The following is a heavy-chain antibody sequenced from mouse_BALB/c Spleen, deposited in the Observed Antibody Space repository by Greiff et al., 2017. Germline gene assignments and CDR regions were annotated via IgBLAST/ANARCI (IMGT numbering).Heavy chain of an antibody. CDR2: ISYSGST. V-gene: IGHV3-2*02. D-gene: IGHD3-1*01. CDR1: GYSITSDYA. Sequence: DVKLQESGPGLVKPSQSLSLTCTVTGYSITSDYAWNWIRQFPGNKLEWMGYISYSGSTSYNPSLKSRISITRDTSKNQFFLQLNSVTTEDTATYYCARSGYGWFAYWGQGTLVTVSA. CDR3: ARSGYGWFAY. J-gene: IGHJ3*01.